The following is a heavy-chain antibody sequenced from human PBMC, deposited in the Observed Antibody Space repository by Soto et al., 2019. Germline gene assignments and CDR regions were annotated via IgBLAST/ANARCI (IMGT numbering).Heavy chain of an antibody. V-gene: IGHV4-59*01. J-gene: IGHJ4*02. CDR1: GGSMIAYY. D-gene: IGHD6-13*01. CDR3: ARVRGTAGKRYSDY. Sequence: QVQLQESGPRLVKPSETLSLTCTVSGGSMIAYYWNWMRQPPGKGLQWIGYTDYSGSTTYNPSLKSRVTISVDSSKNQFSLTLDPVPHADTAVYYCARVRGTAGKRYSDYWGPGTLVTVS. CDR2: TDYSGST.